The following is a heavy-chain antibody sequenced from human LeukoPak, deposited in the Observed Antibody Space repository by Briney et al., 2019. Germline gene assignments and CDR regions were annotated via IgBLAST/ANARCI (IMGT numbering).Heavy chain of an antibody. J-gene: IGHJ3*02. CDR1: GFTFSSYG. CDR3: AKTSSGWDYDAFDI. CDR2: IWYDGSNK. D-gene: IGHD6-19*01. V-gene: IGHV3-33*06. Sequence: GRSLRLSCAASGFTFSSYGMHWVRQAPGKGLEWAAVIWYDGSNKYYADSVKGRFTISRDNSKNTLYLQMNSLRAEDTAVYYCAKTSSGWDYDAFDIWGQGTMVTVSS.